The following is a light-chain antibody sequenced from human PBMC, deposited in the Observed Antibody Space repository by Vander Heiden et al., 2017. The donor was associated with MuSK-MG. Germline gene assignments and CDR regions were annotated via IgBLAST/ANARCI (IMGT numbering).Light chain of an antibody. CDR3: SSYTRSNILV. Sequence: QSALTQPASVSGSPGQSITISCTGTSSDVGAYNYVSWYQQHPGKVPKLMIYDISNRPSGFSDRFSGSKSGNTASLTISGLQAEDEADYYCSSYTRSNILVFGGGTKVTVL. CDR1: SSDVGAYNY. J-gene: IGLJ3*02. V-gene: IGLV2-14*03. CDR2: DIS.